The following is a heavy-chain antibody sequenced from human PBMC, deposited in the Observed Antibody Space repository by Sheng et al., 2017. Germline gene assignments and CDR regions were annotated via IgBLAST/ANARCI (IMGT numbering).Heavy chain of an antibody. Sequence: QVQLVESGGGLVNPGGSLRLSCAASGFIFSDYYITWIRQAPGKGLEWVSYINSDGTTIYYADSVKGRFTVSRDNAKNSLYLQMDSLRAEDTAVYYCTREFLGYSLDYWGQGTLVTVSS. CDR1: GFIFSDYY. V-gene: IGHV3-11*04. D-gene: IGHD2-21*01. CDR2: INSDGTTI. CDR3: TREFLGYSLDY. J-gene: IGHJ4*02.